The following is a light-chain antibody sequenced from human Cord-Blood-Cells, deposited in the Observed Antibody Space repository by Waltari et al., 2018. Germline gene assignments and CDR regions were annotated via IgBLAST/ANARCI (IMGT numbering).Light chain of an antibody. CDR2: DVS. Sequence: QSALTQPASVSGSPGQSITISCTGTSSDVGGYNYVSWYQQHPGKAPKHMIYDVSKRPSGVSNRFSGSKAGNTASLTISGLQAEDEADYYCSSYTSSSTWVFGGGTKLTVL. V-gene: IGLV2-14*01. J-gene: IGLJ3*02. CDR1: SSDVGGYNY. CDR3: SSYTSSSTWV.